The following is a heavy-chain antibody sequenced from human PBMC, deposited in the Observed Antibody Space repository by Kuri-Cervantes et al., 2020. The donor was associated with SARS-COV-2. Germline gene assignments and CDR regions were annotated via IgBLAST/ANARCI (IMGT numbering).Heavy chain of an antibody. CDR1: GFTSSSYW. V-gene: IGHV3-7*01. CDR2: IKQDGSEK. Sequence: GESLKISCAASGFTSSSYWMSWVRQAPGKGLEWVANIKQDGSEKYYVDSVKGRFTISRDNAKNSLYLQMNSLRAEDTAVYYCARDRSSRQWLANDAFDIWGQGTMVTVSS. J-gene: IGHJ3*02. CDR3: ARDRSSRQWLANDAFDI. D-gene: IGHD6-19*01.